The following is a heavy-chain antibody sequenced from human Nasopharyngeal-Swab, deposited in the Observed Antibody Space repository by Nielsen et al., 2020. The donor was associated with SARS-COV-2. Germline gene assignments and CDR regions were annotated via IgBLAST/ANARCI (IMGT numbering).Heavy chain of an antibody. Sequence: GESLKISCAASGFTFSDYYMTWIRQAPGKGLEWVSYISSCGSTIYYADSVKGRFTISRDNAKNSLYLQMNILRAEDTAVYYCARPRMQLSDYMDVWGKGTTVTVSS. J-gene: IGHJ6*03. CDR2: ISSCGSTI. CDR1: GFTFSDYY. V-gene: IGHV3-11*01. CDR3: ARPRMQLSDYMDV. D-gene: IGHD5-18*01.